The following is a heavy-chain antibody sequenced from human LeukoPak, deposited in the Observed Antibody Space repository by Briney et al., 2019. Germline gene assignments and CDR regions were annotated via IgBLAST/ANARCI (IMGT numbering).Heavy chain of an antibody. CDR2: ISTSSSYI. J-gene: IGHJ5*02. Sequence: GGSLRLSCAASGFTFNRYNMNWVRQAPGKGLEWVSSISTSSSYIYYADSVRGRFTISRDNAKNSLYLQMNSLRAEDTAVYSCARGADGVSSNSRGWFDPWGQGTLVTVSS. D-gene: IGHD2-15*01. CDR1: GFTFNRYN. CDR3: ARGADGVSSNSRGWFDP. V-gene: IGHV3-21*01.